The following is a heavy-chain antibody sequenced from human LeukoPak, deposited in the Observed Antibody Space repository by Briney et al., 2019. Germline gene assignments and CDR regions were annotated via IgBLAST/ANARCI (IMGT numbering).Heavy chain of an antibody. J-gene: IGHJ3*02. V-gene: IGHV1-2*02. D-gene: IGHD3-22*01. Sequence: ASVKVSCKASGYTFTSYDINWVRQATGQGLEWMGCINPNTGGTTYAQKFHGRVTMTRDTSISTAYMELRRLRSDDTAVYFCARDWEEYYDSSGYYYDAFDIWGQGTMVTASS. CDR3: ARDWEEYYDSSGYYYDAFDI. CDR2: INPNTGGT. CDR1: GYTFTSYD.